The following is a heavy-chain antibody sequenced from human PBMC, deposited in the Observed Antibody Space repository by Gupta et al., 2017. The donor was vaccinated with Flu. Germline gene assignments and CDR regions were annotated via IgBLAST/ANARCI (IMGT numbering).Heavy chain of an antibody. V-gene: IGHV3-30*18. Sequence: QAQVVVSGGGAVQPGRRRRLACAATGVSGGHYGIHWVRQAPGKGLEWVALISYDGSNENYADSVKGRFTISRDNSKNTLYLQMTSLGTEDTAVYHCAKDWKWNLNNDGMDVWGQGTMVTVSS. J-gene: IGHJ6*02. CDR1: GVSGGHYG. CDR3: AKDWKWNLNNDGMDV. CDR2: ISYDGSNE. D-gene: IGHD1-1*01.